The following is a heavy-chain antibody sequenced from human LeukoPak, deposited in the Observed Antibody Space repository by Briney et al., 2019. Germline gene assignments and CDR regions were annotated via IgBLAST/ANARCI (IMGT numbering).Heavy chain of an antibody. CDR2: INPNSGGT. CDR3: ARGRDRPIQLFEE. D-gene: IGHD5-18*01. Sequence: ASVKVSCKASGYTFIGYYIHWVRQAPGQGLEWMGWINPNSGGTNYAQKFQGRVTMTRDTSISTAYMELSRLRSDDTAVYYCARGRDRPIQLFEEWGQGTLVTVSS. V-gene: IGHV1-2*02. J-gene: IGHJ4*02. CDR1: GYTFIGYY.